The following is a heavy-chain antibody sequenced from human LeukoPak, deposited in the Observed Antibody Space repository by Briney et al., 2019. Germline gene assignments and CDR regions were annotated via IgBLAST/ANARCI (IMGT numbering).Heavy chain of an antibody. CDR3: ARVWTPSYYDSSGYPYYFDY. D-gene: IGHD3-22*01. V-gene: IGHV1-18*01. CDR1: GYTFTSYG. CDR2: ISAYNGNT. Sequence: ASVKVSCKASGYTFTSYGISWVRQAPGQGLEWMGWISAYNGNTNYAQKLQGRVTMITDTSTSTAYMELRSLRSDDTAVYYCARVWTPSYYDSSGYPYYFDYWGQGTLVTVSS. J-gene: IGHJ4*02.